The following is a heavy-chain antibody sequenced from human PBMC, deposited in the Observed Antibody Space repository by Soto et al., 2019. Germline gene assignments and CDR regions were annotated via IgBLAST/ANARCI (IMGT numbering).Heavy chain of an antibody. CDR2: IFSTGTT. CDR1: GSSISSSHW. CDR3: ARKPNSLYYFDF. Sequence: QVQLQESGPGLVKPSDTLSLTCGVSGSSISSSHWWGWIRQPPGKGLEWIGYIFSTGTTSYNPSLKSRVTMSGDTSNNQFSLRLNTVTAVDTAVYYCARKPNSLYYFDFWGQGTLVTVSS. J-gene: IGHJ4*02. V-gene: IGHV4-28*01. D-gene: IGHD5-18*01.